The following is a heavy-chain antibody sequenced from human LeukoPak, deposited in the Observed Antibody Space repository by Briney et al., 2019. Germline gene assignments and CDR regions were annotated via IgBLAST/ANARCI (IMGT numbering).Heavy chain of an antibody. CDR1: GFTFSSYW. D-gene: IGHD3-10*01. J-gene: IGHJ4*02. Sequence: TGGSLRLSCAASGFTFSSYWMSWVREAPGKALEGVANKKQDGSEKYSVDSVKGRFTISRDNAKNSLYLQMNSLRAEDTAVYYCARDDYYYGSGSYYKGLDYWGQGTLVTVSS. V-gene: IGHV3-7*03. CDR3: ARDDYYYGSGSYYKGLDY. CDR2: KKQDGSEK.